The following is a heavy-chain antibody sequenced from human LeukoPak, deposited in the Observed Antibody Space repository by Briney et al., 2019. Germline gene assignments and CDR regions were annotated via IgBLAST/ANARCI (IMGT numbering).Heavy chain of an antibody. V-gene: IGHV3-33*01. CDR1: GFTFGTYG. J-gene: IGHJ4*02. CDR2: IWNDGTTK. CDR3: ARDRGLSPFDY. D-gene: IGHD6-25*01. Sequence: GRSLRLSCAASGFTFGTYGLHWVRQAPGQGLEWVAVIWNDGTTKDYADSVKGRFTISRDNSKNTLYLQMDSLRAEDTAVYYCARDRGLSPFDYWGQGTLVTVPS.